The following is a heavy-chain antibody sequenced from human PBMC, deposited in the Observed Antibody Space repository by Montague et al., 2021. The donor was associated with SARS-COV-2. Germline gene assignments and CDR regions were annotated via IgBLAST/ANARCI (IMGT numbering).Heavy chain of an antibody. J-gene: IGHJ6*02. CDR1: GGSISSSSYY. CDR3: ARNTRIAMLVVVTRYGLDV. Sequence: SETLSLTCTVSGGSISSSSYYWGWIRQPPGKGLEWIGSIYYTGSTYYXPSLKSRVTISVDSSKNQFSLKLSSATAADTAVYYCARNTRIAMLVVVTRYGLDVWGQGTTVTVSS. CDR2: IYYTGST. V-gene: IGHV4-39*07. D-gene: IGHD3-22*01.